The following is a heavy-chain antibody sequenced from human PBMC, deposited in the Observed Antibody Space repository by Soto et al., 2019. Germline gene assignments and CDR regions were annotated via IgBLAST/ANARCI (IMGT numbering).Heavy chain of an antibody. D-gene: IGHD2-2*01. Sequence: SETLSLTCAVSGGSISSGGYSWSWIRQPPGKGLECIVYIYHSGSTYYNPSLKSLVTISVDRSKNQFSLKLSSVTAADTAVYYCARVPDRWGQGTLVTVSS. CDR2: IYHSGST. V-gene: IGHV4-30-2*01. CDR1: GGSISSGGYS. J-gene: IGHJ5*02. CDR3: ARVPDR.